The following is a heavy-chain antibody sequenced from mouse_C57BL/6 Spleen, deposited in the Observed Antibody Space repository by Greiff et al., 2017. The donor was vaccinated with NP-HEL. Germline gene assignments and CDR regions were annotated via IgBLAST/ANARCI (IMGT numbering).Heavy chain of an antibody. J-gene: IGHJ3*01. D-gene: IGHD1-1*01. CDR1: GYSITSGYY. Sequence: EVKLLESGPGLVKPSQSLSLTCSVTGYSITSGYYWNWIRQFPGNKLEWMGYISYDGSHNYNPSLKNPISITRDTSKNQFFLKLNSVTTEDTATYYCARKGSSYAWFADWGQGTLVTVSA. CDR3: ARKGSSYAWFAD. CDR2: ISYDGSH. V-gene: IGHV3-6*01.